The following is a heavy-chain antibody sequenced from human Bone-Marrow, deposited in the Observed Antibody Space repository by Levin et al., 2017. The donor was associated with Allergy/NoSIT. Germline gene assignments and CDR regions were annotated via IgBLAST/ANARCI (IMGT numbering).Heavy chain of an antibody. CDR1: GFTVSSNY. D-gene: IGHD3-3*01. CDR3: ARDSDFWSGYWGSDY. Sequence: GGSLRLSCAASGFTVSSNYMSWVRQAPGKGLEWVSVIYSGGSTYYADSVKGRFTISRDNSKNTLYLQMNSLRAEDTAVYYCARDSDFWSGYWGSDYWGQGTLVTVSS. V-gene: IGHV3-66*01. CDR2: IYSGGST. J-gene: IGHJ4*02.